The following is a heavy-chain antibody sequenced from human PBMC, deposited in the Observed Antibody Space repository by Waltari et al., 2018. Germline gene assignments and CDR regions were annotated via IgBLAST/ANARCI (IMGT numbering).Heavy chain of an antibody. CDR3: ARGGSTSESFDV. CDR2: ISYSGST. D-gene: IGHD3-10*01. Sequence: QLQLQESGPGLVKPSETLSLTCTVSGGSISSYYWSWLRQSPGKGLEWIGYISYSGSTNYHPSLKSRVTISVDTSKNEGSLKVTYVTPVDTAIYYCARGGSTSESFDVWGQGTMVTVSS. CDR1: GGSISSYY. V-gene: IGHV4-59*01. J-gene: IGHJ3*01.